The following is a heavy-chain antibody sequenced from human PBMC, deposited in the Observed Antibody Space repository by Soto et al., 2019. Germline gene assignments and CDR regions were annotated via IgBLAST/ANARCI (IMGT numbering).Heavy chain of an antibody. V-gene: IGHV3-23*01. D-gene: IGHD3-10*01. CDR1: GFTFSSYA. J-gene: IGHJ4*02. CDR2: ISGSGGGT. CDR3: AKAGVVGVHMDY. Sequence: PAGSLRLSCAASGFTFSSYARSWVRQAPGKGLQWASAISGSGGGTYYADSVKGRFTISRDNSKNTLCLQMKNLRPENTAVYYCAKAGVVGVHMDYWGQGTLVTVSS.